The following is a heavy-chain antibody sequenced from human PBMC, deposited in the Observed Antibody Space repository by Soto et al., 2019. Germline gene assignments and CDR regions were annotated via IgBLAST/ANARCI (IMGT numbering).Heavy chain of an antibody. CDR2: IYYSGST. D-gene: IGHD3-22*01. V-gene: IGHV4-31*03. CDR3: AGGYDSSGYWFYLDY. J-gene: IGHJ4*02. Sequence: TSETLSLTCTVSGGSISSGGYYWSWIRQHPGKGLEWIGYIYYSGSTYYNPSLKSRVTISVDTSKNQFSLKLSSVTAADTAVYYCAGGYDSSGYWFYLDYWGQGTLVTVSS. CDR1: GGSISSGGYY.